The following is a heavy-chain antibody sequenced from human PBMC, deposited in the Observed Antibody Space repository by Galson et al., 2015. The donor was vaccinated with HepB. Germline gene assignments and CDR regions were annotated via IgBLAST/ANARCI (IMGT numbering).Heavy chain of an antibody. Sequence: SLRLSCAASGFTFSSYAMSWVRQAPGKGLEWVSAISGSGGSTYYADSVKGRFTISRDNSKNTLYLQMNSLRAEDTAVYYCAKRAPGVTIFGVVHYYYYYMDVWGKGTTVTVSS. CDR1: GFTFSSYA. CDR3: AKRAPGVTIFGVVHYYYYYMDV. CDR2: ISGSGGST. D-gene: IGHD3-3*01. V-gene: IGHV3-23*01. J-gene: IGHJ6*03.